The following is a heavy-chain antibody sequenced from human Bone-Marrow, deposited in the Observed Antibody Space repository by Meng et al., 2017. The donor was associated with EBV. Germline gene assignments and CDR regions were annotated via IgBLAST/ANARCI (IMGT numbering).Heavy chain of an antibody. CDR1: GGSISSSYW. J-gene: IGHJ2*01. V-gene: IGHV4-4*02. Sequence: QVQLQESGPGVGKPSGTLSLTCAVSGGSISSSYWWSWVRQPPGKGLEWIGEISHSGSTNYNPSLKSRVTISVDKSKNQFSLKLNSVTAADTAVYYCATDRAVAGHRYFDLWGRGTLVTVSS. D-gene: IGHD6-19*01. CDR2: ISHSGST. CDR3: ATDRAVAGHRYFDL.